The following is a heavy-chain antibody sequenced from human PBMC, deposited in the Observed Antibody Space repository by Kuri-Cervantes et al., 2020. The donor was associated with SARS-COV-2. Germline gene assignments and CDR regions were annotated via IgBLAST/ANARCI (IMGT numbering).Heavy chain of an antibody. CDR1: GFTFSSYW. V-gene: IGHV3-7*01. D-gene: IGHD3-10*01. Sequence: GESLKIFCAASGFTFSSYWMSWVRQAPGKGLEWVANIKQDGSEKYYVDSAKGRFTISRDNAKNSLYLQMNSLRAEDTAVYYCARDRSFTPDYWGQGTLVTVSS. J-gene: IGHJ4*02. CDR2: IKQDGSEK. CDR3: ARDRSFTPDY.